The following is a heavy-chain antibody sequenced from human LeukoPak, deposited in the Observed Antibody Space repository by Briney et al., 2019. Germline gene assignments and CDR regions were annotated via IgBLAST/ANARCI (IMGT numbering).Heavy chain of an antibody. D-gene: IGHD6-19*01. CDR1: GFSLSTSGVG. CDR3: AHSLPTWGYSSGWQKKFYFDY. CDR2: IYWDDDK. Sequence: SGPTLVNPTQTLTLTCTFSGFSLSTSGVGVGWIRQPPGKALEWLALIYWDDDKRYSPSLKSRLTITKDTSKNQVVLTMTNMDPVDTATYYCAHSLPTWGYSSGWQKKFYFDYWGQGTLVIVSS. V-gene: IGHV2-5*02. J-gene: IGHJ4*02.